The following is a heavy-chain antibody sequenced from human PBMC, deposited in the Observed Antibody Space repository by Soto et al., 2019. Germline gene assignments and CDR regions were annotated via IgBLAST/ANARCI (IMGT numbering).Heavy chain of an antibody. J-gene: IGHJ3*02. Sequence: SETLSLTCTVSGDSISSSNSHWGWTRQPPGRGLEYIGSVYYGGAIFYSGNIYYNPSLKSRVTISVDTSKNQFSLRLSSVTAADTGVYYCVRYDRINMKPYSPEGFHIWGQGTMVTVSS. D-gene: IGHD3-3*02. CDR3: VRYDRINMKPYSPEGFHI. V-gene: IGHV4-39*01. CDR2: VYYGGAIFYSGNI. CDR1: GDSISSSNSH.